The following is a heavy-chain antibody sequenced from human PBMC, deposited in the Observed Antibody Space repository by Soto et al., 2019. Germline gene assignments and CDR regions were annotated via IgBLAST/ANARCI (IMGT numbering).Heavy chain of an antibody. CDR3: ARKHYYGSGSSYGMDV. J-gene: IGHJ6*02. CDR1: GYDFSGYW. D-gene: IGHD3-10*01. Sequence: GESLKSSCKGSGYDFSGYWIGWVRQTPGKGLEWMGIIYPGDSDTRYSPSFQGQVTISADKSISTAYLQWSSLKASDTAMYYCARKHYYGSGSSYGMDVWGQGTTVTVSS. V-gene: IGHV5-51*01. CDR2: IYPGDSDT.